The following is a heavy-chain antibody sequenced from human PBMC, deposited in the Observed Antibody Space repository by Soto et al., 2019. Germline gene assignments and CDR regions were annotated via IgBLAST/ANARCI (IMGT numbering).Heavy chain of an antibody. V-gene: IGHV4-39*01. CDR1: GGSISSSSYY. Sequence: SETVSLTCTVSGGSISSSSYYWGWIRQPPGKGLEWIGSIYYSGSTYYNPSLKSRVTISVDTSKNQFSLKLSSVTAADTAVYYCARLELRFYFDYWGQGTLVTVSS. D-gene: IGHD3-3*01. CDR2: IYYSGST. CDR3: ARLELRFYFDY. J-gene: IGHJ4*02.